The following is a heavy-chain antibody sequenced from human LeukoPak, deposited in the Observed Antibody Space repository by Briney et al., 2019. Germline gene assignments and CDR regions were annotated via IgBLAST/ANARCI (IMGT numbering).Heavy chain of an antibody. J-gene: IGHJ6*03. CDR3: ARQLATSYYYYYYMDV. CDR2: IYTSGST. V-gene: IGHV4-4*09. CDR1: GGSISSYY. Sequence: PSETLSLTCTVSGGSISSYYWSWIRQPPGKGLEWSGYIYTSGSTNYNPSLKSRVTISVDTSKNQSSLKLSSVTAADTAVYYCARQLATSYYYYYYMDVWGKGTTVTVSS. D-gene: IGHD5-24*01.